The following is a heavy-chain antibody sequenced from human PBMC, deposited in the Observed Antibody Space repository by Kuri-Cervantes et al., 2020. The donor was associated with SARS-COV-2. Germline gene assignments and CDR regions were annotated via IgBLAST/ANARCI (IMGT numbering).Heavy chain of an antibody. D-gene: IGHD1-1*01. J-gene: IGHJ2*01. CDR3: ARIRHPYWYFDL. CDR1: GGSFSGYY. CDR2: INHSGST. V-gene: IGHV4-34*01. Sequence: SETLSLTCAVYGGSFSGYYWNWIRQPPGKGLEWIGEINHSGSTNYNPSLKSRVTISVDTSKNQFSLKLSSVTAADTAVYYCARIRHPYWYFDLWGRGTLVTVSS.